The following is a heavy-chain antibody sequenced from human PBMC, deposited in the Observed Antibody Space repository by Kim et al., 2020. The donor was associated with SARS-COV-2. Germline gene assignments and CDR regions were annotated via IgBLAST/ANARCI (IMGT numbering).Heavy chain of an antibody. V-gene: IGHV4-34*01. CDR1: GGSFSGYY. CDR3: ARGAGVQWLVTYYFDY. CDR2: INHSGST. Sequence: SETLSLTCAVYGGSFSGYYWSWIRQPPGKGLEWIGEINHSGSTNYNPSLKSRVTISVDTSKNQFSLKLSSVTAADTAVYYCARGAGVQWLVTYYFDYWGQGTLVTVSS. D-gene: IGHD6-19*01. J-gene: IGHJ4*02.